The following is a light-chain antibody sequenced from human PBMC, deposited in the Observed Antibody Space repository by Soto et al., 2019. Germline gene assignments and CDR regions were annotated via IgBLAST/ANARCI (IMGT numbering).Light chain of an antibody. Sequence: PGGRATLSCRASQSVSSYLAWYQQKPGQAPRLLIYDASNRATGIPARFSGSGSGTDFTLTTSSLEPEDFAVYYCQQRSNWPPLTFGGGTKVDIK. CDR1: QSVSSY. J-gene: IGKJ4*01. V-gene: IGKV3-11*01. CDR2: DAS. CDR3: QQRSNWPPLT.